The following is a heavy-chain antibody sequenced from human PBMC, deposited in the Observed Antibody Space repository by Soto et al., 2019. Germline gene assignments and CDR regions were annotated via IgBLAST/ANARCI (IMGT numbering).Heavy chain of an antibody. CDR3: AADPLGGIYYYYYGMDV. CDR1: GFTFTSSA. J-gene: IGHJ6*01. V-gene: IGHV1-58*01. Sequence: SVKVYCKASGFTFTSSALQLVRQARGQRLEWIGWIVVGSGNTNYAQKFQERVTITRDMSTSTAYMELRSLRSEDTAVYYCAADPLGGIYYYYYGMDVWGQGTTVTVSS. D-gene: IGHD3-3*01. CDR2: IVVGSGNT.